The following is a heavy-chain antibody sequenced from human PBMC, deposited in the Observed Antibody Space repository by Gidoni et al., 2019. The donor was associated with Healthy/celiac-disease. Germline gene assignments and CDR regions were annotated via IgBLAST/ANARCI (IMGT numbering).Heavy chain of an antibody. V-gene: IGHV4-34*01. CDR2: ITHSGST. CDR1: GGSFSGYY. D-gene: IGHD2-2*01. CDR3: ARLDRRYCSSTSCDVLRRYYYYYGMDV. J-gene: IGHJ6*02. Sequence: QVQLQQWGAGLLKPSETLSLTCAVYGGSFSGYYWCWIRPPPGKGLEWIGEITHSGSTNYTPSLNSRVTIAVDTSKNQFPLKLSSVTAADTAVYYWARLDRRYCSSTSCDVLRRYYYYYGMDVWGQGTTVTVSS.